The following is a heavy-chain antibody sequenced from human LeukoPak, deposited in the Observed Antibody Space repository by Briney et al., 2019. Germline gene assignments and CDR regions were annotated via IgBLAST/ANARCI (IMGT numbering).Heavy chain of an antibody. CDR3: ARPVNDRYSSGWYGRAYYFDY. V-gene: IGHV3-30-3*01. D-gene: IGHD6-19*01. Sequence: GGSLRLSCAASGFTFSSYAMHWVRQAPGKGLEWVAVISYDGSNKYYADSVKGRFTISRDNSKNTLYLQMNSLRAEDTAVYYCARPVNDRYSSGWYGRAYYFDYWGQGTLVTVSS. J-gene: IGHJ4*02. CDR1: GFTFSSYA. CDR2: ISYDGSNK.